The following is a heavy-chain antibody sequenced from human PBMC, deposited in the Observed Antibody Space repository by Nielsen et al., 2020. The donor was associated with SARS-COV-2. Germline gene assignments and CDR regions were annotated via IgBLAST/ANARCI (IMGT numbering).Heavy chain of an antibody. CDR2: ISASGSST. CDR3: AASVSTRSWYPQGF. J-gene: IGHJ4*02. D-gene: IGHD6-13*01. Sequence: GESLKISCAASGFTFSSYVMSWVRQAPGKGLEWVSAISASGSSTYYAGSVKGRFTISRDYSQNTLHLQLNSLRVEDTAVYYCAASVSTRSWYPQGFWGQGTLVTVSS. V-gene: IGHV3-23*01. CDR1: GFTFSSYV.